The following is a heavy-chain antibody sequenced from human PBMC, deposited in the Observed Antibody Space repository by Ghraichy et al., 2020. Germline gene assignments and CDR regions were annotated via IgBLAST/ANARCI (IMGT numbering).Heavy chain of an antibody. J-gene: IGHJ4*02. CDR2: IYTSVST. CDR3: ARAGGATGPLHYVDY. Sequence: SETLSLTCTVSGGSISSYYWSWIRQPDGTGLEWIGRIYTSVSTNYNPSLTSRVPMSVDTYKNQFSLKLSCVTAAATAVFYCARAGGATGPLHYVDYGGQGTLVSVSS. CDR1: GGSISSYY. D-gene: IGHD1-1*01. V-gene: IGHV4-4*07.